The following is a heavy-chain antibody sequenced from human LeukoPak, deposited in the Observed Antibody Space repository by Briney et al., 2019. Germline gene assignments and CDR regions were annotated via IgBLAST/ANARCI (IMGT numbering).Heavy chain of an antibody. CDR2: INTITGNP. V-gene: IGHV7-4-1*02. CDR1: GYTFTSFA. D-gene: IGHD1-14*01. Sequence: ASVNVSCKASGYTFTSFAINWVRQAPGQGPEWMGWINTITGNPTYAQGFTGRFVFSLDTSVSTAYLQISSLKAEDTAVYYCARGPVPNNWGQGTLVTVSS. CDR3: ARGPVPNN. J-gene: IGHJ4*02.